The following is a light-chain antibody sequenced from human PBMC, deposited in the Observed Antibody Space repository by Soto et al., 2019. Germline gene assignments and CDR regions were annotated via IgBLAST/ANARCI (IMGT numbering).Light chain of an antibody. CDR3: SSNAGRRVI. CDR1: SSDVRRYNY. Sequence: QSALTQTPSATGSLGQSVTISCTGTSSDVRRYNYVSWYQQHPGKAPRLMIYDVIKRPSGVPDRFSGSKSGNTASLTVSGLQAEDDGDYYCSSNAGRRVIFGGGTKLTVL. V-gene: IGLV2-8*01. CDR2: DVI. J-gene: IGLJ2*01.